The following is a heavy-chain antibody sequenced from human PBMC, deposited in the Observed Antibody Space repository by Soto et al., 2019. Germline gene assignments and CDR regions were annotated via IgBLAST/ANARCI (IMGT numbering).Heavy chain of an antibody. CDR3: AKSLGSGWPNFDY. J-gene: IGHJ4*02. D-gene: IGHD6-19*01. Sequence: EVQLLESGGGLVQPGGSLRLSCEAYGFTFSSYAMSWVRQAPGKGLEWVSGISGSGGNTFHADSVKGRFTISRDNSKNTLYLQVNSLRAEDTAVYYCAKSLGSGWPNFDYWGQGTLVTVSS. V-gene: IGHV3-23*01. CDR2: ISGSGGNT. CDR1: GFTFSSYA.